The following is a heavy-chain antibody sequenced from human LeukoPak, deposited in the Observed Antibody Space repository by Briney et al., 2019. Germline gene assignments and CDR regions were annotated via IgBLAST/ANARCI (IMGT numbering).Heavy chain of an antibody. J-gene: IGHJ4*02. CDR1: GGSVSIXSYY. CDR2: IYYSGST. D-gene: IGHD6-13*01. CDR3: ARTSAAEALDY. Sequence: SETXXLTCTVSGGSVSIXSYYWDXIRQPPGKGLEWIGSIYYSGSTYYNPSLKSRVTISVDTSKNQFSLKLSSVTAADTAVYYCARTSAAEALDYWGQGTLVTVSS. V-gene: IGHV4-39*07.